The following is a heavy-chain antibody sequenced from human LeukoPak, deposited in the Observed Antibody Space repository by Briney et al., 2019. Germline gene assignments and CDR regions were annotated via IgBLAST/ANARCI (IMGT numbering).Heavy chain of an antibody. CDR1: GFTFSSYG. CDR3: ARDNYYGSGSYYNGIIH. CDR2: IWYDGSNK. J-gene: IGHJ4*02. Sequence: PGGSLRLSCAASGFTFSSYGMHWVRQAPGKGLEWVAVIWYDGSNKYYADSVKGRFTIPRDNSKNTLYLQMNSLRAEDTAVYYCARDNYYGSGSYYNGIIHWGQGTLVTVSS. D-gene: IGHD3-10*01. V-gene: IGHV3-33*01.